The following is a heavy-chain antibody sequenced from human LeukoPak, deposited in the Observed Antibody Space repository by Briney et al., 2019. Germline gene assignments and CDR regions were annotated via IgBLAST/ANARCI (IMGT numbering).Heavy chain of an antibody. CDR3: AREYCSGGSCLNWFDP. CDR2: INAGNGNT. J-gene: IGHJ5*02. V-gene: IGHV1-3*01. Sequence: ASVKVSCKASGYTFTSYAMHWVRQAPGQRLEWMGWINAGNGNTEYSQKFQGRVTITRDTSASTAYMELSSLRSEDTAVYYCAREYCSGGSCLNWFDPWGQGTLVTVSS. CDR1: GYTFTSYA. D-gene: IGHD2-15*01.